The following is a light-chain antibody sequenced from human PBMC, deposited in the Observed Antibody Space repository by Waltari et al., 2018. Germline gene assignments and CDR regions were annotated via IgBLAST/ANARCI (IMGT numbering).Light chain of an antibody. Sequence: DVVMTQSPPSLPVTLGQPASMSCRSSQTLIYTDGNTYLSWFLQRPGQSPRRLIYKVSDRDPGVPDRFRGSGSGTDFTLKISRVEAEDVGVYYCMQALQTPTFGQGTRLEIK. V-gene: IGKV2-30*01. CDR1: QTLIYTDGNTY. CDR2: KVS. J-gene: IGKJ5*01. CDR3: MQALQTPT.